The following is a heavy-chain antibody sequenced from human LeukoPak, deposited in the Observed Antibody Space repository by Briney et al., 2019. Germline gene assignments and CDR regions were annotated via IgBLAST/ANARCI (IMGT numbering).Heavy chain of an antibody. CDR2: INWNGGST. CDR1: GFTFDDYG. J-gene: IGHJ6*02. V-gene: IGHV3-20*04. Sequence: GGSLRLSCAASGFTFDDYGMSWVRQAPGKGLEWVSGINWNGGSTGYADSVKGRFTISRDNAKNSLYLQMNSLRAEDTALYYCARVMGFGGLLYSRYYYYGMDVWGQGTTVTVSS. D-gene: IGHD3-10*01. CDR3: ARVMGFGGLLYSRYYYYGMDV.